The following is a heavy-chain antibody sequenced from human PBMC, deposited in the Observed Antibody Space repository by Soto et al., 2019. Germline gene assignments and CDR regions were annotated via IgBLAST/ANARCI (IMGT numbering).Heavy chain of an antibody. D-gene: IGHD2-2*01. CDR2: ISAYNGNT. J-gene: IGHJ4*02. Sequence: ASVKVSCKASGYTFTNYGISWVRQAPGQGLEWMGWISAYNGNTDYAQNLQGRVTKTTDTSTSTAYMELRSLRSDDTAVYYCARVGAYCSGTSCFDYWGRGTLVTVSS. CDR1: GYTFTNYG. CDR3: ARVGAYCSGTSCFDY. V-gene: IGHV1-18*01.